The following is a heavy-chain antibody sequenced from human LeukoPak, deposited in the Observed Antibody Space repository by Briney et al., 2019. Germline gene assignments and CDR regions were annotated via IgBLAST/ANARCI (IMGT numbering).Heavy chain of an antibody. J-gene: IGHJ4*02. CDR3: ARAKAGSSSGFQYYFDY. CDR1: GGSISSYY. CDR2: IYTSGST. D-gene: IGHD6-19*01. V-gene: IGHV4-4*07. Sequence: SETLSLTCTVSGGSISSYYWSWIRQPAGKGLEWIGRIYTSGSTNYNPSLKSRVTMSVDTSKNQFYLKLSSVTAADTAVYYCARAKAGSSSGFQYYFDYWGQGTLVTVSS.